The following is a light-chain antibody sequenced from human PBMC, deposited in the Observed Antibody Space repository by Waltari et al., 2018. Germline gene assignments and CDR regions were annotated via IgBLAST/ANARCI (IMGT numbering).Light chain of an antibody. Sequence: QSVLTQPPSVSAAPGQEVTISCSGGSSNVGNNYVSWYQQLPGTAPKLLIYEDNKGPSGIPDRFSGSKSGTSATLGITGLQTGDEAVYYCGTWDSDLDAGVFGGGTKVTVL. CDR2: EDN. CDR1: SSNVGNNY. J-gene: IGLJ2*01. CDR3: GTWDSDLDAGV. V-gene: IGLV1-51*02.